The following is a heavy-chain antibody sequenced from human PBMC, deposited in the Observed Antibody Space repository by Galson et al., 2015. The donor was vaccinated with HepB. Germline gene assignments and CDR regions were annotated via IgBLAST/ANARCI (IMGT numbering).Heavy chain of an antibody. D-gene: IGHD6-19*01. CDR2: TNTNTGNP. CDR3: AKDRVSSGWYIFDY. Sequence: SVKVSCKASGYTFTSYGISWVRQAPGQGLEWMGWTNTNTGNPTYAQGFTGRFVFSLDTSVSTAYLQISSLKAEDTAVYYCAKDRVSSGWYIFDYWGQGTLVTVSS. J-gene: IGHJ4*02. CDR1: GYTFTSYG. V-gene: IGHV7-4-1*02.